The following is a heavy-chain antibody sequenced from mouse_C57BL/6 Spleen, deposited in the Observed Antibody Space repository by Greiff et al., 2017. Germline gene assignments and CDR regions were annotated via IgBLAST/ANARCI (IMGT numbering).Heavy chain of an antibody. CDR1: GYAFTNYL. CDR2: INPGSGGT. Sequence: QVQLQQSGAELVRPGTSVKVSCKASGYAFTNYLIEWVKQRPGQGLEWIGVINPGSGGTNYNEKFKGKATLTAEKSSSSAYMQLSSLTSEDSAVYFCARGAMDYWGQGTSVTVSS. J-gene: IGHJ4*01. CDR3: ARGAMDY. V-gene: IGHV1-54*01.